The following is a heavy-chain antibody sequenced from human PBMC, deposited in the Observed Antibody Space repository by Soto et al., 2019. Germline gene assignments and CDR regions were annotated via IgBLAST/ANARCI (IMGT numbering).Heavy chain of an antibody. CDR1: GFTVSSNY. D-gene: IGHD5-18*01. Sequence: HPGGSLRLSCAATGFTVSSNYMSWVRQAPGKGLEWVSVLYSGGSTYYADSVRGGFTISRDNSKNTLYLQMNSLRAEDTAVYYCARDSEGYSYGQFFDYWGQGTLVTVSS. CDR2: LYSGGST. J-gene: IGHJ4*02. V-gene: IGHV3-66*01. CDR3: ARDSEGYSYGQFFDY.